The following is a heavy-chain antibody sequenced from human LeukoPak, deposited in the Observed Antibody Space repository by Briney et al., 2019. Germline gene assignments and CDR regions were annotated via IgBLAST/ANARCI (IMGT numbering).Heavy chain of an antibody. J-gene: IGHJ4*02. D-gene: IGHD2-15*01. CDR3: ARVGRTQVVAATTY. CDR1: GFTFSSYW. V-gene: IGHV3-7*01. Sequence: GGSLRLSCAASGFTFSSYWMSWVRQAPGKGLGWVANIKQDGSEKYYVDSVKGRFTISRDNAKNSLYLQMNSLRAEDTAVYYCARVGRTQVVAATTYWGQGTLVTVSS. CDR2: IKQDGSEK.